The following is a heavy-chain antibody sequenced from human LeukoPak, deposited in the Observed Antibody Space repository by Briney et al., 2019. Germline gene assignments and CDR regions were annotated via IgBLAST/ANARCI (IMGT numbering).Heavy chain of an antibody. CDR3: ARDHHIQDYGAYQLDY. J-gene: IGHJ4*02. D-gene: IGHD4-17*01. CDR2: IKQDGSEK. CDR1: GFTFSSYW. V-gene: IGHV3-7*03. Sequence: GGSLRLSCAASGFTFSSYWMSWVRQAPGKGLEWVANIKQDGSEKYYVDSVKGRFTISRDNAKNSLYLQMNSLRAEDTAVYYCARDHHIQDYGAYQLDYWGQGTLVTVSS.